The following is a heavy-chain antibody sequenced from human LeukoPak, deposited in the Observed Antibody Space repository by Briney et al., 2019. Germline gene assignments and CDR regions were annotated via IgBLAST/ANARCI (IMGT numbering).Heavy chain of an antibody. CDR2: ISGSGGST. D-gene: IGHD3-22*01. CDR1: GLTFSNYG. CDR3: AKPNGVYDSSGYYTGFDY. Sequence: PGGSLRLSCVASGLTFSNYGISWVRQAPGKGLEWVSAISGSGGSTYYADSVKGRFTISRDNSKNTLYLQMNSPRAEDTAVCYCAKPNGVYDSSGYYTGFDYWGQGTLVTVSS. V-gene: IGHV3-23*01. J-gene: IGHJ4*02.